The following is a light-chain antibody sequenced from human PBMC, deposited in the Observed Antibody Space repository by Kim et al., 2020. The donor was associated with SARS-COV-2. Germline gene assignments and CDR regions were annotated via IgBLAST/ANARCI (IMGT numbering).Light chain of an antibody. CDR2: DSN. V-gene: IGLV1-44*01. J-gene: IGLJ1*01. Sequence: QSVLTQPPSASGTPGQRVTISCSGSSSNIGINVVNWYQQVPGTAPKLLIYDSNQRPSGVPDRFSGSKSGTSASLAISGLQSEDEADYFCATWDDSLTGFVLGTGTKVTVL. CDR3: ATWDDSLTGFV. CDR1: SSNIGINV.